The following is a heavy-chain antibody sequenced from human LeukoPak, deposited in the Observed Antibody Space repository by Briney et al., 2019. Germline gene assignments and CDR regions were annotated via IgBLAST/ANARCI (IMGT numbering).Heavy chain of an antibody. J-gene: IGHJ5*02. CDR2: MYGGGDT. CDR3: ARDAPQVPAAGVLAS. CDR1: GFTVSDNY. D-gene: IGHD6-13*01. V-gene: IGHV3-53*01. Sequence: GGSLRLSCAASGFTVSDNYMSWVRQAPGKGLEWGSVMYGGGDTYYANSVKGRFTFSRDISKTTLYLQMNGLRTEDTAMYYCARDAPQVPAAGVLASWGQGTLVTVSS.